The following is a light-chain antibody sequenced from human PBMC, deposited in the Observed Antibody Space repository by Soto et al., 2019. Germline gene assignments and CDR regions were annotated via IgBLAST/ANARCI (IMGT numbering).Light chain of an antibody. CDR3: KQYGSSPRT. CDR1: QSISDN. J-gene: IGKJ1*01. V-gene: IGKV3-15*01. CDR2: GAS. Sequence: EIVMTQSPATLSVSPGGRATLSCRASQSISDNLAWYQQKPGQAPRLLIYGASTGATSIQARFSGSGSGTEFTLTIRSLQSEDFAVFYCKQYGSSPRTFGQGTKVDIK.